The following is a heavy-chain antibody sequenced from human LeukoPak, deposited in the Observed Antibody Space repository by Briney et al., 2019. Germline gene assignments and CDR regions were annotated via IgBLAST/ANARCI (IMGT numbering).Heavy chain of an antibody. CDR2: ISYDGINK. CDR3: ARFQLGGDYPDY. Sequence: GGSLRLSCAASGFTFSRNAMHWVRQAPGKGLEWVAVISYDGINKYYADSVKGRFTISRDNFKNTLYLQMNSLRAEDTAVYYCARFQLGGDYPDYWGQGTLVTVSS. CDR1: GFTFSRNA. J-gene: IGHJ4*02. V-gene: IGHV3-30*14. D-gene: IGHD4-17*01.